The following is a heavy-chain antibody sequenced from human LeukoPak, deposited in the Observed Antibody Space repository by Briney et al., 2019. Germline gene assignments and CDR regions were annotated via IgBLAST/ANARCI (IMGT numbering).Heavy chain of an antibody. CDR1: GFAFSSHG. V-gene: IGHV3-30*02. Sequence: GGSLRLSCAASGFAFSSHGMHWVRQAPGKGLEWVALIWYNGNNKYYADSVKGRFTISRDNSKNTLYLQMNSLRAEDTAMFYCARDLKYFYDGSNYWGQGTLVTVSS. D-gene: IGHD3-22*01. CDR3: ARDLKYFYDGSNY. J-gene: IGHJ4*02. CDR2: IWYNGNNK.